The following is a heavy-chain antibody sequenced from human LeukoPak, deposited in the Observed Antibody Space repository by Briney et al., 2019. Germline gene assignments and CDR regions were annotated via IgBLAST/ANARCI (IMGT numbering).Heavy chain of an antibody. CDR2: ISTSSTYL. CDR3: VREGYDFLTGYFA. J-gene: IGHJ5*02. D-gene: IGHD3-9*01. V-gene: IGHV3-21*01. CDR1: EFTFSSYW. Sequence: GGSLRLSCAASEFTFSSYWMSWVRQAPGKGLEWVSSISTSSTYLYYSDSVKGRFTISRYNADKAVYLQMDSLRAEDTAVYYCVREGYDFLTGYFAWGQGTLVTVSS.